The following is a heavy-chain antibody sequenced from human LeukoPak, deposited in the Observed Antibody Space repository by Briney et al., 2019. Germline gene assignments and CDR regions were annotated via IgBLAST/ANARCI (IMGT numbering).Heavy chain of an antibody. D-gene: IGHD3-10*01. CDR3: ARDLITMVRGVKGVLYY. CDR1: GYTFTDYY. V-gene: IGHV1-46*01. CDR2: INPSGGST. Sequence: GASVKVSCKASGYTFTDYYIHWVRQAPGQGLEWMGIINPSGGSTSYAQKFQGRVTMTRDTSTSTVYMELSSLRSEDTAVYYCARDLITMVRGVKGVLYYWGQGTLVTVSS. J-gene: IGHJ4*02.